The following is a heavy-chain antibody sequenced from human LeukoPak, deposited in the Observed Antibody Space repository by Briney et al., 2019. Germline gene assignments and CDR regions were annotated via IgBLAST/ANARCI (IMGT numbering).Heavy chain of an antibody. J-gene: IGHJ4*02. Sequence: ASVKVSCKASGYTFTGYYMHWVRQAPGQGLEWMGWINPNSGGTNYAQKFQGWVTMTRDTSISTAYMELSSLRSEDTAVYYCARGAWSPVTTPDYWGQGTLVTVSS. D-gene: IGHD4-17*01. V-gene: IGHV1-2*04. CDR3: ARGAWSPVTTPDY. CDR2: INPNSGGT. CDR1: GYTFTGYY.